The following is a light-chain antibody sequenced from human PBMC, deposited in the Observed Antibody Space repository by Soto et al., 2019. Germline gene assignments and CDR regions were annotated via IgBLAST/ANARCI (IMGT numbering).Light chain of an antibody. Sequence: DIQMTQSPSSLSASVGDRVTITCRASQGISNYLAWYQQKPGKVPKLLIYAASTFQSGVPSRFSGSGSGTEFTLTISSRQPQDVVAYYCQKHNNAPWTFGQGTKVEIK. CDR3: QKHNNAPWT. CDR2: AAS. V-gene: IGKV1-27*01. J-gene: IGKJ1*01. CDR1: QGISNY.